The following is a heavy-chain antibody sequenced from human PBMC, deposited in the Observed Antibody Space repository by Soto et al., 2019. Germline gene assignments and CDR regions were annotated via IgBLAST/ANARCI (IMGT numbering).Heavy chain of an antibody. J-gene: IGHJ4*02. CDR1: GFTFSSYE. CDR3: VREVRRDFDY. V-gene: IGHV3-48*03. D-gene: IGHD3-10*01. CDR2: ISTSGSTI. Sequence: GGSLRLSCAASGFTFSSYEMNWVRQAPGKGLEWISYISTSGSTIFYADSVKGRFTISRDNAKNSLYRQMNSLRAEDTAVYYCVREVRRDFDYWGQGTPVTVSS.